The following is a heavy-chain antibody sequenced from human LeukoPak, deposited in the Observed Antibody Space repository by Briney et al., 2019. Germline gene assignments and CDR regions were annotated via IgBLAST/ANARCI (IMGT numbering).Heavy chain of an antibody. CDR3: ARVPLDDYYYGMDV. CDR2: INPNSGGT. Sequence: SVKVSCKASGYTFSGYYMHWVRQAPGQGLEWMGWINPNSGGTNYAQKFQGRVTMTRDTSISTAYMELSRLRSDDTAVYYCARVPLDDYYYGMDVWGQGTTVTVSS. J-gene: IGHJ6*02. CDR1: GYTFSGYY. V-gene: IGHV1-2*02.